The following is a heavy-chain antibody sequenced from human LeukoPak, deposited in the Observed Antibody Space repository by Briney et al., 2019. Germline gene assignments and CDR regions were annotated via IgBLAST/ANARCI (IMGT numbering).Heavy chain of an antibody. D-gene: IGHD3-16*02. CDR1: GGSISSSSYY. CDR2: IYYSGGT. J-gene: IGHJ6*03. Sequence: PSETLSLTCTVSGGSISSSSYYWGWIRQPPGKGLEWIGSIYYSGGTYYNPPLKSRVTISVDTSKNQFSLKLSSVTAADTAVYYCARESSVYYYYMDVWGKGTTVTVSS. CDR3: ARESSVYYYYMDV. V-gene: IGHV4-39*07.